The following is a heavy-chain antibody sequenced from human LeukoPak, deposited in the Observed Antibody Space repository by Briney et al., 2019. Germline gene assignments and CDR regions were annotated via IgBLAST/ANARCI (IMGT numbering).Heavy chain of an antibody. CDR1: GFTFSSYA. CDR2: ISYDGSNK. Sequence: PGRSLRLSCAASGFTFSSYAMHWVRQAPGKGLEWVAVISYDGSNKYYADSVKGRFTISRDNSKNTLYLQMNSLRAEDTAVYYCARDYYYGSGSYPTSWGQGTLVTVSS. V-gene: IGHV3-30-3*01. D-gene: IGHD3-10*01. J-gene: IGHJ4*02. CDR3: ARDYYYGSGSYPTS.